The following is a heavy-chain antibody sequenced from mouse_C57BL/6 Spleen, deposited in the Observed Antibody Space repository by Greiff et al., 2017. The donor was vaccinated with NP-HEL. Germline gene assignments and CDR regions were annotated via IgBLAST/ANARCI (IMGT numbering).Heavy chain of an antibody. J-gene: IGHJ2*01. CDR3: ATRGNYGYFDY. D-gene: IGHD2-1*01. CDR2: IDPSDSYT. V-gene: IGHV1-50*01. CDR1: GYTFTSYW. Sequence: QVQLQQPGAELVKPGASVKLSCKASGYTFTSYWMQWVKQRPGQGLEWIGEIDPSDSYTNYNQKFKGKATLTVDTSSSTAYMQLSSLTSEDSAVYYCATRGNYGYFDYWGQGTTLTVSS.